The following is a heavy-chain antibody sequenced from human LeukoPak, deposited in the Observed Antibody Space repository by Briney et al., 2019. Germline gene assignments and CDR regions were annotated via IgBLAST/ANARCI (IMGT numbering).Heavy chain of an antibody. V-gene: IGHV1-18*01. CDR1: GYTFTSYG. J-gene: IGHJ4*02. CDR3: ARDRPYYYDIPPTITPFDY. D-gene: IGHD3-22*01. CDR2: ISAYNGNT. Sequence: ASVKVSCKASGYTFTSYGISWVRQAPGQGLEWMGWISAYNGNTNYAQKLQGRVTMTTDTSTSTAYMELRSLRSDDTAVYYCARDRPYYYDIPPTITPFDYWGQGTLVTVSS.